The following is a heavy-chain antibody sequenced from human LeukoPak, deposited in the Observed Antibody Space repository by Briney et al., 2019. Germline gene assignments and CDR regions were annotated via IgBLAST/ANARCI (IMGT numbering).Heavy chain of an antibody. Sequence: PSETLSLTCTVSGGSISSSTNYWSWIRQPPGKGLEWIGYIYYSGSTNYNPSLKSRVTISVDTSKNQFSLKLSSVTAADTAVYYCARGRDGYNFAFDIWGQGTMVTVSS. CDR3: ARGRDGYNFAFDI. CDR2: IYYSGST. CDR1: GGSISSSTNY. D-gene: IGHD5-24*01. J-gene: IGHJ3*02. V-gene: IGHV4-61*01.